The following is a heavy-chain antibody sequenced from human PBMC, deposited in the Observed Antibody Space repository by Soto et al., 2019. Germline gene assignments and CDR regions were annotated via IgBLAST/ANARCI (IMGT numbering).Heavy chain of an antibody. CDR2: ISYDGRNK. CDR3: AELLITTGVGTFDY. V-gene: IGHV3-30*18. Sequence: QVLLLESGGGVAQPGRSLRLSCAASGFTFSTYGMHWVRQAPDQGLEWLANISYDGRNKFYADSVKGRFTISRDNSKNTLYLVVNRLRAEDTAAYYSAELLITTGVGTFDYWGQGTLVSVSS. CDR1: GFTFSTYG. J-gene: IGHJ4*02. D-gene: IGHD3-3*01.